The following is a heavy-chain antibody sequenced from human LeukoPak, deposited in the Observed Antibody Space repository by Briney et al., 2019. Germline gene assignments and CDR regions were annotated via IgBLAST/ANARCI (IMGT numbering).Heavy chain of an antibody. CDR1: GGSISSGSYY. V-gene: IGHV4-61*02. J-gene: IGHJ4*02. CDR3: ARSRGGTVGY. D-gene: IGHD2-15*01. Sequence: SETLSLTCTVSGGSISSGSYYWSWIRQPAGKGLEWIGRIYTSGSTNYNPSLKSRVTISVDTSKNQFSLKLSSVTAADTAVYYCARSRGGTVGYWGQGTLVTVSS. CDR2: IYTSGST.